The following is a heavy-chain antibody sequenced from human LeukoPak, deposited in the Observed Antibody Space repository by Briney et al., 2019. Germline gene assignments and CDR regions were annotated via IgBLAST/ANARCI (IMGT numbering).Heavy chain of an antibody. CDR2: HVISSHTI. V-gene: IGHV3-48*02. CDR1: GFTFSIYI. Sequence: GGSLRLSCAASGFTFSIYIMNGVRQAPGKGLEGVTSHVISSHTIYYAESVKGRFTISRDNAKNSLYLQMSSLRDEDKAVYYCARDSSYAQDYWGQGTLVTVSS. CDR3: ARDSSYAQDY. D-gene: IGHD2/OR15-2a*01. J-gene: IGHJ4*02.